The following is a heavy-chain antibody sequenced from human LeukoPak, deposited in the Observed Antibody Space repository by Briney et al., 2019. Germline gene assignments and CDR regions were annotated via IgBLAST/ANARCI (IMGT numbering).Heavy chain of an antibody. J-gene: IGHJ3*02. CDR2: IYSGSST. D-gene: IGHD6-13*01. CDR1: GFTVSSNY. Sequence: PGGSLRLSCAASGFTVSSNYMSWVRQAPGKGLEWVSVIYSGSSTYYADSVKGRFTISRDNSKNTLYLQMNSLRAEDTAVYYCARLSIAAAGTDAFDIWGQGTMVTVSS. V-gene: IGHV3-66*04. CDR3: ARLSIAAAGTDAFDI.